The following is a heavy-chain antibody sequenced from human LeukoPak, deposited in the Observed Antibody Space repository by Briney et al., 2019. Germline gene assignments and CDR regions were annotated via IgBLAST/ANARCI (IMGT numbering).Heavy chain of an antibody. CDR2: ISSSGSTI. Sequence: PGGSLRLSCAASGFIFNSFEMSWVRHAPGKGLEWVSYISSSGSTIYYADSVKGRFTISRDNAKNSLYLQMNSLRSEDTAVYYCARGWYNSGYYCDYWGQGTLVSVSS. D-gene: IGHD6-19*01. CDR1: GFIFNSFE. V-gene: IGHV3-48*03. CDR3: ARGWYNSGYYCDY. J-gene: IGHJ4*02.